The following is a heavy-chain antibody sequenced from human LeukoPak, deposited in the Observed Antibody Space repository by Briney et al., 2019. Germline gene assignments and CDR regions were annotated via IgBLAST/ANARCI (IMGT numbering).Heavy chain of an antibody. CDR2: INQDGSVL. J-gene: IGHJ4*02. CDR1: GFPFSGYW. V-gene: IGHV3-7*01. Sequence: GGSLRLSCAASGFPFSGYWMDWVRQAPGKGMEWAANINQDGSVLYYAPSVKGRFTISRDNAKNSLYLQMNSLRAEDTAVYYCSRSLDYLGQGALVTVSS. CDR3: SRSLDY.